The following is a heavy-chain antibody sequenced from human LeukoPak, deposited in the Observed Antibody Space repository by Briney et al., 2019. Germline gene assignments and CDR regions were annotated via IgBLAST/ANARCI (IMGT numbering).Heavy chain of an antibody. J-gene: IGHJ4*02. CDR3: TKGGHTDN. V-gene: IGHV3-49*03. CDR2: LKDKGRGGTA. CDR1: GFNFGDLT. Sequence: GGSLRLSCTASGFNFGDLTMSWFRQAPGKGLEWVGFLKDKGRGGTAEYAASVRGRFTISRDDSKSIAYLQTNSLQTEDTAVYHCTKGGHTDNWGQGTLVTVSS.